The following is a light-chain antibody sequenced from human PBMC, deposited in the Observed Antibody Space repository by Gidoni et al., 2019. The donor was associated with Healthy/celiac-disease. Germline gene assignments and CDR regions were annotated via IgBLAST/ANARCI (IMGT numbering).Light chain of an antibody. V-gene: IGLV1-40*01. CDR1: SFNIGAGYD. Sequence: QSVMTQPTPVSGAPGQRVTISLTGSSFNIGAGYDVHWYQQRPGTAPKLPIYGNSQRPSGIPDRFSGSKSGTSASLAITGLQAEDEADYYCQSYDSSLGGYVFGTGTKVTVL. CDR2: GNS. J-gene: IGLJ1*01. CDR3: QSYDSSLGGYV.